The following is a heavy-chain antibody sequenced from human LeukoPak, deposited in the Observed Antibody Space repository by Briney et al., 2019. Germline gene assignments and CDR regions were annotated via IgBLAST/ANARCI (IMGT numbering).Heavy chain of an antibody. V-gene: IGHV3-21*01. CDR2: ISSSSSYI. J-gene: IGHJ4*02. D-gene: IGHD1-26*01. CDR3: ARGGVSYYFDY. Sequence: TGGSLRLSCAASGFTFSDYSMNWVRQAPGKGLEWVSSISSSSSYIYYADSVKGRFTISRDNAKNSLYLQMNSLRAEDTAVYYCARGGVSYYFDYWGQGTLVTVSS. CDR1: GFTFSDYS.